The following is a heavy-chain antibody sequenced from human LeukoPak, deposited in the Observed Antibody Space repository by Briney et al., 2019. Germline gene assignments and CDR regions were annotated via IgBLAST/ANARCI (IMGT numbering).Heavy chain of an antibody. Sequence: PGGSLRLSCAASGFTFSSYSMNWVRQAPGKGLEWVSYISSSSSTIYYADPVKGQFTISRDNAKNSLYLQMNSLRAEDTAVYYCARGGGKRWLQIDYWGQGTLVTVSS. V-gene: IGHV3-48*01. D-gene: IGHD5-24*01. J-gene: IGHJ4*02. CDR3: ARGGGKRWLQIDY. CDR1: GFTFSSYS. CDR2: ISSSSSTI.